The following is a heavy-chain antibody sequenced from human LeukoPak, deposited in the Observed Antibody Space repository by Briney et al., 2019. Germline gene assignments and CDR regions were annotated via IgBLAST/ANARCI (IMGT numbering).Heavy chain of an antibody. Sequence: GGSLRLSCAASGFTFSSYGMHWVRQAPGKGLEWVAVISYDGSKKYYADSVKGRFTISRDNSKNMVYLQMNSLRVEDTAVYYCAKAPMGTQLWYYYGMDVWGQGTTVTVSS. CDR3: AKAPMGTQLWYYYGMDV. CDR2: ISYDGSKK. J-gene: IGHJ6*02. D-gene: IGHD5-18*01. CDR1: GFTFSSYG. V-gene: IGHV3-30*18.